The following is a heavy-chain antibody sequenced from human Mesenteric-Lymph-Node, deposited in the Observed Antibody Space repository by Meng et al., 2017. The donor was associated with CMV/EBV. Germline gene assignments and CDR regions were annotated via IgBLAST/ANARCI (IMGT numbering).Heavy chain of an antibody. CDR1: GYPFTDFY. J-gene: IGHJ4*02. Sequence: ASVKVSCKASGYPFTDFYIHWVRQAPGQGLEWMGWMNPNSGNTGYAQKFQGRVTITRNTSISTAYMELSSLRSEDTAVYYCARAAAAANFDYWGQGTLVTVSS. V-gene: IGHV1-8*03. D-gene: IGHD6-13*01. CDR3: ARAAAAANFDY. CDR2: MNPNSGNT.